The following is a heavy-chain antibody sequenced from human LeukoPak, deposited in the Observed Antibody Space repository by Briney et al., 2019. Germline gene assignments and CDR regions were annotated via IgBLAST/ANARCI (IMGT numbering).Heavy chain of an antibody. CDR1: GGSISSGYYY. D-gene: IGHD3-9*01. CDR3: AREVQYDILTGYYGFDP. V-gene: IGHV4-61*02. J-gene: IGHJ5*02. CDR2: IYTSGST. Sequence: SETLSPTCTVSGGSISSGYYYWSWIRQPAGKGLEWIGRIYTSGSTNYNPSLKSRVTISVDTSKNQFSLKLSSVTAADTAVYYCAREVQYDILTGYYGFDPWGQGTLVTVSS.